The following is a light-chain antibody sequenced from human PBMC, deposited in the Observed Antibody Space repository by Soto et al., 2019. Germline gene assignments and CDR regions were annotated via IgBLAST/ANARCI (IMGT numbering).Light chain of an antibody. CDR1: QSISSSS. CDR2: GAS. V-gene: IGKV3-20*01. CDR3: QHYGASPKYT. Sequence: EIVLTQSPGTLSLSPGQRATLSCRASQSISSSSLAWYQQRPGQAPSLLIYGASRRATGIPDRFSGSGSGTDFTLTITRLEPEDFAVYYCQHYGASPKYTFGQGTKLAIK. J-gene: IGKJ2*01.